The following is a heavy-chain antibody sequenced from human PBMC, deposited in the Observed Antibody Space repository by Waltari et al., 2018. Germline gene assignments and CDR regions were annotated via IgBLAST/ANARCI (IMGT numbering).Heavy chain of an antibody. V-gene: IGHV1-46*01. Sequence: QVQLVQSGAEVKKPGASVKVSCKASGSPFTSYDMPRVRQAPGQGLELMGLINPSSADTFYAQKFQGRVTMTRDTSTNTVYMELRSLRSEDTAVYYCARDTGHYYGSATIYYFDYWGQGTLVTVFS. CDR2: INPSSADT. D-gene: IGHD3-10*01. J-gene: IGHJ4*02. CDR1: GSPFTSYD. CDR3: ARDTGHYYGSATIYYFDY.